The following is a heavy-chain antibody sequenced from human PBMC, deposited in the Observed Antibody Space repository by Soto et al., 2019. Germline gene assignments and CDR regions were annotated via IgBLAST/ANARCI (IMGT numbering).Heavy chain of an antibody. CDR3: ARDLKFRQADC. J-gene: IGHJ4*02. D-gene: IGHD3-9*01. CDR2: IYTSGNT. CDR1: GVSISSYY. V-gene: IGHV4-4*07. Sequence: SVILSLSCTVSGVSISSYYWSLIRPPAGKGLEWIGRIYTSGNTNYNPSLKSRVAMSVETSKNQFSLTLRSVTAADTAANYRARDLKFRQADCWAQRLLVTVSS.